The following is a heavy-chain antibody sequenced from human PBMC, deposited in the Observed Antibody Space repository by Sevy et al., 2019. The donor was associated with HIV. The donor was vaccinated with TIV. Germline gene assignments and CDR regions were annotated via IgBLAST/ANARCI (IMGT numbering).Heavy chain of an antibody. D-gene: IGHD1-26*01. Sequence: GGSLRLSCIGSGFSFGYYGIHWVRKAPGKGLDWVALISPDGINEYNADSLKGRFTISRDNSKNTVYLEMNSLRNEDTAIYFCANAYSGSYSHSYLYALDVWGQGTTVTVSS. J-gene: IGHJ6*02. CDR2: ISPDGINE. V-gene: IGHV3-30*18. CDR3: ANAYSGSYSHSYLYALDV. CDR1: GFSFGYYG.